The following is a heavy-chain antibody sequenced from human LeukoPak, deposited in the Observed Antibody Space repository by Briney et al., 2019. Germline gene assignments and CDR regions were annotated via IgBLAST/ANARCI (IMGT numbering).Heavy chain of an antibody. CDR2: IYYSGST. V-gene: IGHV4-59*08. D-gene: IGHD1-26*01. Sequence: SETLSLTCTVSGGSISSYYGSWIRQPPGKGLEEMGYIYYSGSTNYNPSLKRRVTISVDTSKNQFSLKLSSVPAADTAVYYCARHSGSYDPDAFDIWGQGTMVTVSS. J-gene: IGHJ3*02. CDR1: GGSISSYY. CDR3: ARHSGSYDPDAFDI.